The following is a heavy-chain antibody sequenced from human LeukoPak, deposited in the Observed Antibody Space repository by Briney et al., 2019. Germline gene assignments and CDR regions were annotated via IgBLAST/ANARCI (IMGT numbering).Heavy chain of an antibody. Sequence: TGGSLRLSCAASGFTFSNYSISWVRQAPEKGLEWVSGISGSGGSTYYADSVKGRFTISRDNSKNTLYLQMNSLRAEDTAVYYCAKDRSSSISCSNYWGQGTLVTVSS. V-gene: IGHV3-23*01. D-gene: IGHD2-2*01. CDR1: GFTFSNYS. J-gene: IGHJ4*02. CDR2: ISGSGGST. CDR3: AKDRSSSISCSNY.